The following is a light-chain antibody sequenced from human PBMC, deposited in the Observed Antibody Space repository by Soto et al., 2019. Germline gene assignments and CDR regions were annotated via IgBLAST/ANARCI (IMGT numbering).Light chain of an antibody. CDR3: QQYGSSPQT. Sequence: EIVLTQSPGTLSLSPGERATLSCRASQSVTSNYLAWYQHKPGQGPRLLIYGASSRATGIPDRISGSGSGTDFPLTISRLEPEDFAVYYCQQYGSSPQTFGQGTKVEIK. V-gene: IGKV3-20*01. J-gene: IGKJ1*01. CDR1: QSVTSNY. CDR2: GAS.